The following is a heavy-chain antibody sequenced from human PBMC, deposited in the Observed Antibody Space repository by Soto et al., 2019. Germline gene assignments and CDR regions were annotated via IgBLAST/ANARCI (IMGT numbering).Heavy chain of an antibody. D-gene: IGHD6-6*01. V-gene: IGHV3-7*05. Sequence: GGSLRLSCAASGFTFSSYWMSWVRQAPGKGLEWVANIKQDGSEKYYVDSVKGRFTISRDNAKNSLYLQMNSLRAEDTAVYYCARRTSIAALGAAQDYYYYGMDVWGQGTTVTVSS. CDR1: GFTFSSYW. J-gene: IGHJ6*02. CDR2: IKQDGSEK. CDR3: ARRTSIAALGAAQDYYYYGMDV.